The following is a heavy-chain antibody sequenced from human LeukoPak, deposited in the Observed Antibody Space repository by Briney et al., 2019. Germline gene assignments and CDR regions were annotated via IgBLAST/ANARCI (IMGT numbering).Heavy chain of an antibody. CDR2: IYYSGST. V-gene: IGHV4-39*07. D-gene: IGHD3-22*01. CDR3: ARSRGDSSGISKWFDP. CDR1: GFTFSSYS. J-gene: IGHJ5*02. Sequence: GSLRLSCAASGFTFSSYSMNWVRQAPGKGLEWIGSIYYSGSTYYNPSLKSRVTISVDTSKNQFSLKLSSVTAADTAVYYCARSRGDSSGISKWFDPWGQGTLVTVSS.